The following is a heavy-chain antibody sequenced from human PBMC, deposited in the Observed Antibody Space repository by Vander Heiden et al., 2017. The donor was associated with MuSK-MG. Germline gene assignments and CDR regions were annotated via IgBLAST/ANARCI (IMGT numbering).Heavy chain of an antibody. CDR1: GGSFSGYY. Sequence: QVQLQQWGAGLVKPSETLSLTCAVYGGSFSGYYCSWIRPPPGKGLEWIGEINHSGSTNYNPSLKSRVTISVDTSKNQFSLKLSSVTAADTAVYYCARIQCLEYSSSYNWFDPWGQGTLVTVSS. CDR2: INHSGST. J-gene: IGHJ5*02. D-gene: IGHD6-6*01. CDR3: ARIQCLEYSSSYNWFDP. V-gene: IGHV4-34*01.